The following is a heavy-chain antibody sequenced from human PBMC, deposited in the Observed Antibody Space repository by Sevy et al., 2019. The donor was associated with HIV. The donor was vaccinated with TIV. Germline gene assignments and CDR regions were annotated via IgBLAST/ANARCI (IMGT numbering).Heavy chain of an antibody. J-gene: IGHJ4*02. CDR3: ARDRVTIFGVTIDYYFDY. V-gene: IGHV4-4*07. D-gene: IGHD3-3*01. CDR2: IYDSGSA. Sequence: SETLSLTCTVSGDSISNYYWSWIRQPAGKGLERIGRIYDSGSATYNPSLESRVTMSADTTKNQLSLKLNSVTAADTAVYYCARDRVTIFGVTIDYYFDYWRQGTLVTVSS. CDR1: GDSISNYY.